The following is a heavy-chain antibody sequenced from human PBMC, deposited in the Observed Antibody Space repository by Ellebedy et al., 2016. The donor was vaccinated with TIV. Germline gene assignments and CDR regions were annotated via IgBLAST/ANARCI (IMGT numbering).Heavy chain of an antibody. CDR2: IYYSGST. V-gene: IGHV4-59*01. CDR3: ARVQYIWFGELLWWFDP. CDR1: GGSISSYY. D-gene: IGHD3-10*01. J-gene: IGHJ5*02. Sequence: MPSETLSLTCTVSGGSISSYYWSWIRQPPGKGMEWIGYIYYSGSTNYNPSLKSRVTISVDTSKNQFSLKLSSVTAADTAVYYCARVQYIWFGELLWWFDPWGRGTLVTVSS.